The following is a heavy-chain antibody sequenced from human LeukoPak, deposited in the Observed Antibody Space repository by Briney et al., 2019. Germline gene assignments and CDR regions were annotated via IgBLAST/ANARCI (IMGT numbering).Heavy chain of an antibody. CDR3: ARDGYCSSTSCGGVYYYYGMDV. Sequence: PGGSLRLSCAASGFTFSSYAMHWVRQAPGRGLEWVAVISYDGSNKYYADPVKGRFTISRDNSKNTLYLQMNSLRAEDTAVYYCARDGYCSSTSCGGVYYYYGMDVWGKGTTVTVSS. V-gene: IGHV3-30*04. J-gene: IGHJ6*04. CDR2: ISYDGSNK. D-gene: IGHD2-2*01. CDR1: GFTFSSYA.